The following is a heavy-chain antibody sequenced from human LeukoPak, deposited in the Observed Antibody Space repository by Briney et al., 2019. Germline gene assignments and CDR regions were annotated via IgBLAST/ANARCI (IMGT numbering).Heavy chain of an antibody. D-gene: IGHD6-19*01. V-gene: IGHV4-38-2*02. CDR2: IYHSGS. J-gene: IGHJ4*02. CDR3: ARGSSSGWQTVGY. CDR1: GYFISSGYY. Sequence: SETLSLTCTVSGYFISSGYYWAWIRQPPGKGLEWIGNIYHSGSYYNPSLTSRVTISVDTSNNQFSLKLTSVTAADTAVYYCARGSSSGWQTVGYWGQGTLVTVSS.